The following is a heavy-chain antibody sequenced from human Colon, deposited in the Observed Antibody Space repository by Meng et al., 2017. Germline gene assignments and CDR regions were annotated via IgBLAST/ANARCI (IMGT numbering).Heavy chain of an antibody. CDR3: ARGRGSYSSIDF. V-gene: IGHV4-61*03. Sequence: LPGSGPSPVGPSGTLSPPCTLPGGSVSSPSYYWSWIRQTPGKGLEWIGYVYYTGSANYNPSLKSRVTISVDTSKNHFSLNLTSVTAADTAVYYCARGRGSYSSIDFWGQGTLVTVSS. D-gene: IGHD1-26*01. CDR2: VYYTGSA. J-gene: IGHJ4*02. CDR1: GGSVSSPSYY.